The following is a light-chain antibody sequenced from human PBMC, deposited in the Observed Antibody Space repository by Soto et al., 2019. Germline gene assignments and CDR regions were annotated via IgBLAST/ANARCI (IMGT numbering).Light chain of an antibody. V-gene: IGKV3-11*01. J-gene: IGKJ3*01. CDR1: QSVSSY. Sequence: EIVLTQSPATLSLSPGERATLSCRASQSVSSYLAWYQQKPGQAPRLLIYDASNRATGIPPRFSGRGSGTDFTLTISSLEPEDFAVYYCQQRSNWPLVTFGPGTKVDIK. CDR2: DAS. CDR3: QQRSNWPLVT.